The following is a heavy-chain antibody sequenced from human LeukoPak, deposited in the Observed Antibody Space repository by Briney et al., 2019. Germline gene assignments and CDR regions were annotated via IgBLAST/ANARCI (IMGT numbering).Heavy chain of an antibody. J-gene: IGHJ5*02. D-gene: IGHD1-26*01. CDR1: GGSVSNGSYY. V-gene: IGHV4-61*01. CDR3: ARVGNLLDP. CDR2: IYYSGST. Sequence: SETLSLTCTVSGGSVSNGSYYWSWIRQPPGKGLEWIGYIYYSGSTNYNPSLKSRVTISVDTSKNQFSLKLSSVTAADTAVYYCARVGNLLDPWGQGTLVTVSS.